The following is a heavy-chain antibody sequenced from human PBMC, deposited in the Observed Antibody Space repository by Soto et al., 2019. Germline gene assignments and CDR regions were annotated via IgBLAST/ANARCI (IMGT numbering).Heavy chain of an antibody. CDR1: GFIFSDYY. J-gene: IGHJ4*02. V-gene: IGHV3-11*01. CDR3: ARDFDADSRTDFDY. Sequence: QVQLVESGGGLVKPGGSLRPSCATSGFIFSDYYMHWIRQAPGKGLEWISYISGNGRIIQYADSAKGRFTISRDNAQNSLYLQMNSLRAEDTALYFCARDFDADSRTDFDYWGQGTLVTVSS. CDR2: ISGNGRII. D-gene: IGHD4-17*01.